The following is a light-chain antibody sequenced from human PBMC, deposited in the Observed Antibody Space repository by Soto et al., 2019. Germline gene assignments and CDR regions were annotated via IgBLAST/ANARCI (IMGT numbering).Light chain of an antibody. V-gene: IGKV3-15*01. Sequence: EIVMTQSPATLSVSPGERATLSCRTSQSGSSNLAWYQQKPGQAPRLLIYGASTRATGIPARFSGSGSGTDFTLTISDVEPEDFAVYYCHQRQSWPRTFGQGTKVDIK. CDR2: GAS. J-gene: IGKJ1*01. CDR1: QSGSSN. CDR3: HQRQSWPRT.